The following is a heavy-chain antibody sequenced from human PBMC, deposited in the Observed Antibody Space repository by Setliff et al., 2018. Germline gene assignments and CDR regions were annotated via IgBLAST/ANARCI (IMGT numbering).Heavy chain of an antibody. J-gene: IGHJ4*02. CDR1: GFTFTSYS. D-gene: IGHD1-1*01. Sequence: GGSLRLSCAASGFTFTSYSMNWVRQAPGKGLEWVSSLDTPSSYIFYADSVKGRFTISRDNAKNSLYLQMNSLRADDTAVYYCARGGNTIRRYDCWGQGTLVTVSS. CDR2: LDTPSSYI. CDR3: ARGGNTIRRYDC. V-gene: IGHV3-21*01.